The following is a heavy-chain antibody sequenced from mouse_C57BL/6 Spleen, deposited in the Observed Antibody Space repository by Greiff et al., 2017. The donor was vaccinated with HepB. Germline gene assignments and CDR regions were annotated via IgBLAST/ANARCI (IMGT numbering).Heavy chain of an antibody. Sequence: QVQLQQSGAELVRPGTSVKMSCKASGYTFTNYWIGWAKQRPGHGLEWIGDIYPGGGYTNYNEKFKGKATLTADKSSSTAYMQFSSLTSEDSAIYYCARSDYSNYEGLDYWGQGTTLTVSS. V-gene: IGHV1-63*01. CDR2: IYPGGGYT. J-gene: IGHJ2*01. CDR1: GYTFTNYW. D-gene: IGHD2-5*01. CDR3: ARSDYSNYEGLDY.